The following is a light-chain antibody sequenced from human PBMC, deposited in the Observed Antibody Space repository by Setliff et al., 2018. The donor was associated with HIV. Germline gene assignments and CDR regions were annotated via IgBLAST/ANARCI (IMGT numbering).Light chain of an antibody. CDR2: NIN. CDR3: CSYAGSDTWM. CDR1: SSDIGDYES. J-gene: IGLJ3*02. V-gene: IGLV2-23*02. Sequence: QYALTQPASVSGSPGQSITTSCIGSSSDIGDYESVSWYQQHPGEVPKLIIYNINKRPSGISGRFSGSKSGNTASLTISGLQAEDEADYHCCSYAGSDTWMFGGGTQLTVL.